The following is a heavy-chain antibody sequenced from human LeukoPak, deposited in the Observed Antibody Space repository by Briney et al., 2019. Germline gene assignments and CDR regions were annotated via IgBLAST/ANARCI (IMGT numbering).Heavy chain of an antibody. CDR1: GFTFSSYS. CDR2: INHSGST. J-gene: IGHJ4*02. V-gene: IGHV4-34*01. Sequence: GSLGLSCAASGFTFSSYSMNWVRQAPGKGLEWIGEINHSGSTNYNPSLKSRVTISVDTSKNQFSLKLSSVTAADTAVYYCARGRVLLWFGETSPYFDYWGQGTLVTVSS. D-gene: IGHD3-10*01. CDR3: ARGRVLLWFGETSPYFDY.